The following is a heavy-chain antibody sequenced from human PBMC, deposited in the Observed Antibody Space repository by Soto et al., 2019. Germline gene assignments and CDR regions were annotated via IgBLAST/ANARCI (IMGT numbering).Heavy chain of an antibody. V-gene: IGHV3-30*18. CDR3: AKDGGTGKYYDY. CDR1: GFTFNTYG. D-gene: IGHD1-1*01. CDR2: IAYYGSNK. Sequence: PGGSLRLSCAASGFTFNTYGMHWVRQAPGKGLEWVSVIAYYGSNKYYADSVKGRFTISRDNSKNTLNLQMNSLRAEDTAVYYCAKDGGTGKYYDYWGQGTLVTASS. J-gene: IGHJ4*02.